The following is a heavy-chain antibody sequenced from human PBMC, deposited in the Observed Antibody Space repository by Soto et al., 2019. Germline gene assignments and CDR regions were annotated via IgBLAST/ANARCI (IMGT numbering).Heavy chain of an antibody. CDR1: GFTFGDYA. CDR2: IRSKAYGGTT. Sequence: GGSLRLSCTASGFTFGDYAMSWVRQAPGKGLEWVGFIRSKAYGGTTEYAASVKGRFTISRDDSKSIAYLQMNSLKTEDTAVYYCTRTSVAFDASDIWGQGTMVTVS. CDR3: TRTSVAFDASDI. V-gene: IGHV3-49*04. J-gene: IGHJ3*02. D-gene: IGHD6-19*01.